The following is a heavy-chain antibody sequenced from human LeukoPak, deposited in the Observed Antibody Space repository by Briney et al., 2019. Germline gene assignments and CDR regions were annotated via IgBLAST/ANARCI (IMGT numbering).Heavy chain of an antibody. CDR3: ARGSYMDV. Sequence: QSAGSLRLSCAASGFTFSSYAMHWVRQAPGKGLEWVAVISYDGSNKYYADSVKGRFTISRDNSKNTLYLQVNSLRAEDTAVYYCARGSYMDVWGKGTTVTVSS. J-gene: IGHJ6*03. CDR1: GFTFSSYA. V-gene: IGHV3-30*04. CDR2: ISYDGSNK.